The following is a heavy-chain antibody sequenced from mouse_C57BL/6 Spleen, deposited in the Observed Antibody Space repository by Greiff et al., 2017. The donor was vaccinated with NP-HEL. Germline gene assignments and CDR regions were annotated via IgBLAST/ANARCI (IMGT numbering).Heavy chain of an antibody. V-gene: IGHV5-4*01. Sequence: EVKLVESGGGLVKPGGSLKLSCAASGFTFSSYAMSWVRQTPEKRLEWVATISDGGSYTYYPDNVKGRFTISRDNAKNNLYLQMSKLKSEDTAMYYCARDRDYGSSYEYFDVWGTGTTVTVSS. CDR3: ARDRDYGSSYEYFDV. D-gene: IGHD1-1*01. CDR1: GFTFSSYA. J-gene: IGHJ1*03. CDR2: ISDGGSYT.